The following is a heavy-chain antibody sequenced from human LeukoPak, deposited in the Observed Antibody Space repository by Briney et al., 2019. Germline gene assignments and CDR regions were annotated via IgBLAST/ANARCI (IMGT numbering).Heavy chain of an antibody. CDR2: IFYSGST. V-gene: IGHV4-59*08. CDR3: ARHGSVSSGALV. J-gene: IGHJ4*02. CDR1: GGSISSYY. D-gene: IGHD3-22*01. Sequence: SETLSLTCTVSGGSISSYYWSWIRQPPGKGLEWIGYIFYSGSTNYNPSLKSRVTISVDTSKNQFSLKLSSVTAVDTAVYYCARHGSVSSGALVWGQGTLVTVSS.